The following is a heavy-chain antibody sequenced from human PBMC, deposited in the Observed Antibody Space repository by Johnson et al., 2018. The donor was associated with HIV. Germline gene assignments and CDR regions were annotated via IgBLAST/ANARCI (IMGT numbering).Heavy chain of an antibody. D-gene: IGHD1-26*01. V-gene: IGHV3-20*04. CDR2: INWNGGST. Sequence: VQLVESGGDLVKPGRSLRLSCAAFGFTFDDYGMSWVRQAPEKGLEWVSGINWNGGSTGYADSVKGRFTISRDNAKNSLYLQMNSLRAEDTALYYCATGENLKWELRFVDAFDIWGQGTMVTVSS. J-gene: IGHJ3*02. CDR1: GFTFDDYG. CDR3: ATGENLKWELRFVDAFDI.